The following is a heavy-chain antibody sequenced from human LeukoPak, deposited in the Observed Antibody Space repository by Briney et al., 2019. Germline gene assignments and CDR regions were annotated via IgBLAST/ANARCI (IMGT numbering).Heavy chain of an antibody. CDR3: ARQSPTYYDFWSGFGFDP. J-gene: IGHJ5*02. D-gene: IGHD3-3*01. V-gene: IGHV4-4*09. CDR2: IYTSGST. Sequence: KAGGSLRLSCAASGFKFDDYGMSWIRQPPGKGLEWIGYIYTSGSTNYNPSLKSRVTISVDTSKNQFSLKLSSVTAADTAAYYCARQSPTYYDFWSGFGFDPWGQGTLVTVSS. CDR1: GFKFDDYG.